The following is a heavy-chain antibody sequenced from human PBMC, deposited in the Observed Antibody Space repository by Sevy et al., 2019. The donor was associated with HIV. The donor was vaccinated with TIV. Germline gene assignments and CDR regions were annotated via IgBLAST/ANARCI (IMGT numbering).Heavy chain of an antibody. V-gene: IGHV4-39*01. Sequence: ETLSLTCTVSSGSISSSTYYWAWIRQPPGKGLEWIGSIFYSGSPYYNPSLQSRLTISVDTSKNQFSLKLSSVTAADTAVYYCASHNYSDRSGYYYPVWFDYWGRGPWSPSPQ. D-gene: IGHD3-22*01. CDR3: ASHNYSDRSGYYYPVWFDY. CDR2: IFYSGSP. CDR1: SGSISSSTYY. J-gene: IGHJ4*02.